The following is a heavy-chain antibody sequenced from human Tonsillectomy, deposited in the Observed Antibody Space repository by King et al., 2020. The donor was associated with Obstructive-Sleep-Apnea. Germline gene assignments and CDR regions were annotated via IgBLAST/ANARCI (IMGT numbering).Heavy chain of an antibody. CDR3: ARDRSYENTGYYYDVFDM. CDR2: IRQDESQK. Sequence: VQLVESGGGLVQPGGSLRLSCAASGFTFGSYWMTWVRQAPGRGLEWVANIRQDESQKYYVDSVKGRFTISRDNAKNLLYLQMNSLRADDTAVYYCARDRSYENTGYYYDVFDMWGQGTMVTVSS. J-gene: IGHJ3*02. CDR1: GFTFGSYW. D-gene: IGHD3-22*01. V-gene: IGHV3-7*03.